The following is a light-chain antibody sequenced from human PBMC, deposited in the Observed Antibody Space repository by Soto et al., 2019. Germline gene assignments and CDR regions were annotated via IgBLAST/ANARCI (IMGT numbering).Light chain of an antibody. CDR1: QSVSSSH. J-gene: IGKJ4*01. CDR2: GAS. Sequence: DIVLTQSPGTLSLSPGERATLSCRASQSVSSSHLAWYQQKPGQAPRLFIYGASSRATGIPDRFSGSGSGTYFTLTISRLQPEDFALYYCQQYGISLTFGGGTKVEIK. CDR3: QQYGISLT. V-gene: IGKV3-20*01.